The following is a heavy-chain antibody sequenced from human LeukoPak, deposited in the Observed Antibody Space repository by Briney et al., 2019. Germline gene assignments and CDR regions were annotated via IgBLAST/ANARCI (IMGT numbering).Heavy chain of an antibody. D-gene: IGHD6-19*01. CDR1: GFTFSDYY. Sequence: TGGSLRLSCAASGFTFSDYYMSWLRQAPGKGLEWVSYISSSGSTIYYADSVKGRFTISRDNAKNSLYLQMNSLRAEDTAVYYCARESTHYSSGWYRGGWFDPWGQGTLVTVSS. CDR2: ISSSGSTI. J-gene: IGHJ5*02. CDR3: ARESTHYSSGWYRGGWFDP. V-gene: IGHV3-11*01.